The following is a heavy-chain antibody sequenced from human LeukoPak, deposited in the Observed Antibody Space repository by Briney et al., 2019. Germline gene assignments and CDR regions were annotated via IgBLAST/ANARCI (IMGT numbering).Heavy chain of an antibody. D-gene: IGHD3-10*01. CDR3: VKDRWGGWRAFDI. Sequence: PGGSLRLSCSASGFTFSSYAMHWVRQAPDKGLEYVSTISRDGASTNYADSVKGRFTISRDNSKNTLYLQMSSLRAEDTAVYYCVKDRWGGWRAFDIWGQGTMVTVSS. CDR1: GFTFSSYA. CDR2: ISRDGAST. V-gene: IGHV3-64D*09. J-gene: IGHJ3*02.